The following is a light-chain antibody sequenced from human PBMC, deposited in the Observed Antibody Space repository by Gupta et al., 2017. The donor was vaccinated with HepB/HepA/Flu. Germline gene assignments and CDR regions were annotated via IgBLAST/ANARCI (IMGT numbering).Light chain of an antibody. Sequence: DIQMTQSPSSLSASVGDRVTITCRASQSISSYLNWYQQKPGKDPTLLIYAASSLQSGVPSRFSGSGSGTDFTLTTSSLQHEDFATYYCQQSYSTPPITFGQGTRLEIK. CDR3: QQSYSTPPIT. CDR1: QSISSY. J-gene: IGKJ5*01. V-gene: IGKV1-39*01. CDR2: AAS.